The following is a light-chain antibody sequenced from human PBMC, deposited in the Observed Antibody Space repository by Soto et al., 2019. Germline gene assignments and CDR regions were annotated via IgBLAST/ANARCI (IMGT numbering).Light chain of an antibody. V-gene: IGKV1-33*01. CDR2: YAS. CDR3: QQYANIPPNT. J-gene: IGKJ2*01. CDR1: QDISIY. Sequence: DIQMTQSPSSLSASVGDRVTITCQASQDISIYLNWYQQKPGKAPKLLIYYASTLETGVPSRFSGSGSGTDFTFTINNVQPEDFATYYCQQYANIPPNTFGQGTKVEIK.